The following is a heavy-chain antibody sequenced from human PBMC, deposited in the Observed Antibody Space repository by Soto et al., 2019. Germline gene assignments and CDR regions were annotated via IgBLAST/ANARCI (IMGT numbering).Heavy chain of an antibody. V-gene: IGHV2-5*02. D-gene: IGHD6-13*01. CDR3: APLGIAAAGEDY. CDR2: IYWDDDK. Sequence: QITLKESGPTLVKPTQTLTLTCTFSGFSLSTSGVGVGWIRQPPGKALEWLALIYWDDDKRYSPSLKSSLTITKDTSKTQVVITMTNMDPVDTATYYCAPLGIAAAGEDYWGQGTLVTVSS. J-gene: IGHJ4*02. CDR1: GFSLSTSGVG.